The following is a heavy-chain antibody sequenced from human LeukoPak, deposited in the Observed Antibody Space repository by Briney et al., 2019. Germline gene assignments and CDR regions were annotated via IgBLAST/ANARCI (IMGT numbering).Heavy chain of an antibody. CDR2: INHSGST. CDR1: GGSFSGYY. CDR3: ARGGRFLGYYDFWSGYSNFDY. Sequence: SETLSPTCAVYGGSFSGYYWGWIRQPPGKGLEWIGEINHSGSTNYNPSLKSRVTISVDTSKNQFSLKLSSVTAADTAVYYCARGGRFLGYYDFWSGYSNFDYWGQGTLVTVSS. J-gene: IGHJ4*02. D-gene: IGHD3-3*01. V-gene: IGHV4-34*01.